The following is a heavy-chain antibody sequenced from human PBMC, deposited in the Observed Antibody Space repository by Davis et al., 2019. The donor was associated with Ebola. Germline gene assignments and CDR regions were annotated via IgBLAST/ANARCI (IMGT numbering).Heavy chain of an antibody. Sequence: ASVKVSCKASGYTFTSYYMHWVRQAPGQGLEWMGIINPSGGSTSYAQKFQGRVTMTRDTSISTAYMELSRLRSDDTAVYYCARVEYQLLYLGHWYFDLWGHGTLVTVSS. CDR1: GYTFTSYY. J-gene: IGHJ2*01. V-gene: IGHV1-46*01. CDR2: INPSGGST. D-gene: IGHD2-2*02. CDR3: ARVEYQLLYLGHWYFDL.